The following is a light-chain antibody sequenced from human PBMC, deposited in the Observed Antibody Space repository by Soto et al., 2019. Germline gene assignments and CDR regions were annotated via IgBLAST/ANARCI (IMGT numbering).Light chain of an antibody. CDR3: AAWDDSLNGGV. CDR2: NNN. J-gene: IGLJ3*02. Sequence: QSALTQAPSASGTPGQRVTISCSGSSSNIGSNTVNWYQLLPGTAPKLLMYNNNQRPSGVPDRFSGSKSGTSGSLAISGLQSEDEADYYCAAWDDSLNGGVFGGGTQLTVL. V-gene: IGLV1-44*01. CDR1: SSNIGSNT.